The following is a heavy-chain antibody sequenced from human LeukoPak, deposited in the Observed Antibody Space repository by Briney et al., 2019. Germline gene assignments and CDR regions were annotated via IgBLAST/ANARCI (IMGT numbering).Heavy chain of an antibody. J-gene: IGHJ4*02. CDR3: ARDRDGYKDY. Sequence: GESLKISCKGSGYSFTSYWIGWVRQMPGKGLEGRGIIYPGDSDTRYRPSFQGQVTISADKSISTAYLQWSSLKASDTALYYCARDRDGYKDYWGQGTLVTVSS. V-gene: IGHV5-51*01. D-gene: IGHD5-24*01. CDR2: IYPGDSDT. CDR1: GYSFTSYW.